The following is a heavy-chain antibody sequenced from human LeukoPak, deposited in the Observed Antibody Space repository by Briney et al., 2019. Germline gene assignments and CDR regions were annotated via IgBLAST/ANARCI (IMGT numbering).Heavy chain of an antibody. CDR2: ISGIGSTI. Sequence: GGSLRVSCAAPGVTFSSYEMNWVREAPGKGLEWVSYISGIGSTIYYADSVKGRFTISRDNAKNSLYLQMNSLRAEDTAVYYCAELGITMIGGVWGKGTTVTISS. V-gene: IGHV3-48*03. J-gene: IGHJ6*04. CDR3: AELGITMIGGV. D-gene: IGHD3-10*02. CDR1: GVTFSSYE.